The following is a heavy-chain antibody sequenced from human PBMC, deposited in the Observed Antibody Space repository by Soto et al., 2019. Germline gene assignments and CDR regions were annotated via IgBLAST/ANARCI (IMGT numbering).Heavy chain of an antibody. D-gene: IGHD5-18*01. CDR3: ATSPRSDTAMVGDFDY. Sequence: QVQLVQSGAEVKKPGSSVKVSCKASGGTFSSYAISWVRQAPGQGLEWMGGIIPILGTANYAQKFQGRVTITADESTSTDYLELSSLRSEDTAVYYCATSPRSDTAMVGDFDYWGQGTLVTVSS. V-gene: IGHV1-69*11. CDR2: IIPILGTA. CDR1: GGTFSSYA. J-gene: IGHJ4*02.